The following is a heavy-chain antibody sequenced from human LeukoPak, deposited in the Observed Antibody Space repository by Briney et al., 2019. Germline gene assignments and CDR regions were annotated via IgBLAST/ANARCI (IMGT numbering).Heavy chain of an antibody. CDR2: ISSSGSTI. D-gene: IGHD2-15*01. J-gene: IGHJ6*02. Sequence: GGSLRLSCAASGFTFSDYYMSWIRQAPGKGLEWVSYISSSGSTIYYADSVKGRFTISRDNAKNSLYLQMNSLRAEDTAVYYCARTRSDRAYYYYGMDVWGQGTTVTVSS. V-gene: IGHV3-11*01. CDR1: GFTFSDYY. CDR3: ARTRSDRAYYYYGMDV.